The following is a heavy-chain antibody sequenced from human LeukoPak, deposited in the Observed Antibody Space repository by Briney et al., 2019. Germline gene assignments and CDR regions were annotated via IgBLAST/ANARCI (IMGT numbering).Heavy chain of an antibody. J-gene: IGHJ5*02. V-gene: IGHV3-23*01. D-gene: IGHD4-23*01. CDR2: ISGSGGST. CDR3: AKDPDYGGNSNWLDP. CDR1: GFTFSSYA. Sequence: GGSLRLSCAASGFTFSSYAMSWVRQAPGKGLEWVSAISGSGGSTYYADSVKGRFTISRDNSKNTLYLQMNSLRAEDTAVYYCAKDPDYGGNSNWLDPWGQGTLVTVSS.